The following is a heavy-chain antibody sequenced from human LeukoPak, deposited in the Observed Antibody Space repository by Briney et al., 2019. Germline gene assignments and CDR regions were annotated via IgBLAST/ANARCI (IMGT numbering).Heavy chain of an antibody. CDR1: GGTFSSYT. D-gene: IGHD3-9*01. V-gene: IGHV1-69*02. CDR3: AGAPGGILTGLGV. Sequence: SVKVSCKASGGTFSSYTISWVRQAPGQGLEWMGRIIPILGIANYAQKFQGRVTITADKSTSTAYMELSSLRSEDTAVYYCAGAPGGILTGLGVWGQGTTVTVSS. J-gene: IGHJ6*02. CDR2: IIPILGIA.